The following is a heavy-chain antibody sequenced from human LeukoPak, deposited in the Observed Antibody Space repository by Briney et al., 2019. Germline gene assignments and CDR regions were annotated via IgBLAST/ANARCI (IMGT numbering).Heavy chain of an antibody. Sequence: ASVKVSCKASGYTFTSYAMHWVRQAPGQRLEWMGWINAGNGNTKYSQKFQGRVTITRDTSASTAYMELSSLRSEDTAVYYCARDARRTTVTLGYWGQGTLVTVSS. CDR3: ARDARRTTVTLGY. J-gene: IGHJ4*02. D-gene: IGHD4-17*01. CDR1: GYTFTSYA. CDR2: INAGNGNT. V-gene: IGHV1-3*01.